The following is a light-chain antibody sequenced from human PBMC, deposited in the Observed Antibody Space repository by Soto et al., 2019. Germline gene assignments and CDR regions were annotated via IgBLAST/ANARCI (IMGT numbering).Light chain of an antibody. CDR2: EVS. V-gene: IGLV2-14*01. J-gene: IGLJ1*01. CDR1: SSDDGGYNY. Sequence: QSALTQPASVSGSPGQSITISCTGTSSDDGGYNYVSWYQQHPGKAPKLMIYEVSNRPSGVSNRFSGSKSGNTASLTISGLQAEDEADYYCSSYTSSSTPHYVFGTGTKVTAL. CDR3: SSYTSSSTPHYV.